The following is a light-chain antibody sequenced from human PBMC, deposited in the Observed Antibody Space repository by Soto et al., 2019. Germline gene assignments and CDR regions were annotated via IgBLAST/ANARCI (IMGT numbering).Light chain of an antibody. Sequence: EIVLTQSPATLSLSPGERATLSCRASQSVGTYLVWYQQKPGQAPRLLIYDASNRATGIPARFSGSGSGTDFTLTISSLGPEDFAVYYCQQRSEWPRTFGPGSKVEIK. J-gene: IGKJ1*01. V-gene: IGKV3-11*01. CDR1: QSVGTY. CDR2: DAS. CDR3: QQRSEWPRT.